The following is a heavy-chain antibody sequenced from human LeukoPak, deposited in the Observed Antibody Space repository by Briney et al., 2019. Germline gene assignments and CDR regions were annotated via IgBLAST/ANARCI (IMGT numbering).Heavy chain of an antibody. Sequence: PSETLSLICTVSGGSISSTLDYWGWIRQPPGKGLEWIGSINYSGNTNYNPSLKSRVTISVDTSKNQFSLKLSSVTAADTAVYYCARGRGYCSGGSCYRYWFDPWGQGTLVTVSS. CDR3: ARGRGYCSGGSCYRYWFDP. CDR2: INYSGNT. D-gene: IGHD2-15*01. V-gene: IGHV4-39*07. CDR1: GGSISSTLDY. J-gene: IGHJ5*02.